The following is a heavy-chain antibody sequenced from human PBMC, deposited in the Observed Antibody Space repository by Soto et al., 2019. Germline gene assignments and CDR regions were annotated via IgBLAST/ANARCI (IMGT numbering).Heavy chain of an antibody. CDR1: GYTFTSYA. V-gene: IGHV1-3*01. D-gene: IGHD6-19*01. CDR2: INAGNGNT. Sequence: ASVKVSCKASGYTFTSYAIHWVRQAPGQRLEWMGWINAGNGNTKYSQKFQGRVTITRDTSASTAYMELSSLRSEDTAVYYCARDPVPYSSGWYYFDYWGQGTLVTVSS. J-gene: IGHJ4*02. CDR3: ARDPVPYSSGWYYFDY.